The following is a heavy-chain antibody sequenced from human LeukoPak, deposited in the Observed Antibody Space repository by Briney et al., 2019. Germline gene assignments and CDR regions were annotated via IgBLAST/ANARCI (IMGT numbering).Heavy chain of an antibody. D-gene: IGHD4-17*01. V-gene: IGHV4-59*06. Sequence: SETLSLTCTVSGGSISSYYWSWIRQPPGKGLEWIGYIYYSGSTYYNPSLKSRVTISVDTSKNQFSLKLSSVTAADTAVYYCASQPSVTTGFWYYYGMDVWGQGTTVTVSS. CDR2: IYYSGST. CDR1: GGSISSYY. J-gene: IGHJ6*02. CDR3: ASQPSVTTGFWYYYGMDV.